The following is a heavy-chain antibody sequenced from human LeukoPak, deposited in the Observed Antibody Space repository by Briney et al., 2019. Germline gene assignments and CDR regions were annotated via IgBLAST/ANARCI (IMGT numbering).Heavy chain of an antibody. J-gene: IGHJ4*02. CDR3: AKGYYYDSSGWVFDY. CDR2: ISYDGSNK. Sequence: GRSLRLSCAASGFTFSSYAMHWVRQAPGKGLEWVAVISYDGSNKYYADSVKGRFTISRDNSKNTLYLQMNSLRAEDTAVYYCAKGYYYDSSGWVFDYWGQGTLVTVSS. V-gene: IGHV3-30-3*01. D-gene: IGHD3-22*01. CDR1: GFTFSSYA.